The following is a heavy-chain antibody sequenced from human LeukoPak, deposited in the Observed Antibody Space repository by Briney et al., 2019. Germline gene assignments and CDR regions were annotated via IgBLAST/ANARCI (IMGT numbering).Heavy chain of an antibody. CDR1: GFTFSEYA. Sequence: GGSLRLSCAASGFTFSEYAMHWVRQAPGKGLEWVAVISYDGRQKYYADSVKGRFTISRDNPKNTLYLQMNSLRDDDTAVYYCARVFLERLTSGYFDSWGQGTLVTVS. CDR2: ISYDGRQK. D-gene: IGHD3-3*01. V-gene: IGHV3-30-3*01. CDR3: ARVFLERLTSGYFDS. J-gene: IGHJ4*02.